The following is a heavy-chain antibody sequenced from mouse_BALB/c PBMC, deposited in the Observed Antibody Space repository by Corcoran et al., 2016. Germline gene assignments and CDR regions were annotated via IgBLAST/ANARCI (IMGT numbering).Heavy chain of an antibody. CDR1: GYSFTSYY. CDR2: IDPFNGGT. J-gene: IGHJ4*01. D-gene: IGHD2-4*01. V-gene: IGHV1S135*01. CDR3: ARGLRRENAMDY. Sequence: EIQLQQSGPELVKPGASVKISCKASGYSFTSYYMHWVKQSHGKRLEWIGYIDPFNGGTSYNQKFKGKATLTVDKSTSTAYMHLSSLTSEDSAVYYCARGLRRENAMDYWGQGTSVTVSS.